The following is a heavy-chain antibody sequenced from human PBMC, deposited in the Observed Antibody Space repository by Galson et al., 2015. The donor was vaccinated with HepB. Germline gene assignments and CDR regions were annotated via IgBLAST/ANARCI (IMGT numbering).Heavy chain of an antibody. CDR3: ARGRHTSTSRYEDT. CDR1: GYTFTSYY. CDR2: INPSSDTT. V-gene: IGHV1-46*01. Sequence: SVKVSCKAFGYTFTSYYLHWVRQAPGQGLEWMGIINPSSDTTTYAQNFQGRVTMTRDTSTSTIYMELSSLRSEDTAVYYCARGRHTSTSRYEDTWGQGTLVTVSS. J-gene: IGHJ5*02. D-gene: IGHD2-2*01.